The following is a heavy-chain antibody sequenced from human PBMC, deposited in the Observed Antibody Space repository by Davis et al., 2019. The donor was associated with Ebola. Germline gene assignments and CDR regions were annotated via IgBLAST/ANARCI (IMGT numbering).Heavy chain of an antibody. J-gene: IGHJ5*02. CDR2: INHSGST. CDR1: GGSFSGYY. CDR3: ARERYSSSWRSHNWFDP. V-gene: IGHV4-34*01. Sequence: MPSEILSLTCAVYGGSFSGYYWSWIRQPPGKGLEWIGEINHSGSTNYNPSLKSRVTISVDTSKNQFSLKLSSVTAADTAVYYCARERYSSSWRSHNWFDPWGQGTLVTVSS. D-gene: IGHD6-13*01.